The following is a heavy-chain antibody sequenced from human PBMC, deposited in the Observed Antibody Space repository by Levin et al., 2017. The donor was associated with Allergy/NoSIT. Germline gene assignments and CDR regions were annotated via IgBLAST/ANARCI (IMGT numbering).Heavy chain of an antibody. CDR2: IRSKAYGGTT. CDR1: GFTFGDYA. J-gene: IGHJ4*02. D-gene: IGHD1-20*01. Sequence: GESLKISCTASGFTFGDYAMSWVRQAPGKGLEWVGFIRSKAYGGTTEYAASVKGRFTISRDDSKSIAYLQMNSLKTEDTAVYYCTRDGYNWNDVGFDYWGQGTLVTVSS. V-gene: IGHV3-49*04. CDR3: TRDGYNWNDVGFDY.